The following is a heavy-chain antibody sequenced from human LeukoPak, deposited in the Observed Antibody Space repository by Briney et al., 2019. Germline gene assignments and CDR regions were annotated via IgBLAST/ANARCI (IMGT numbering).Heavy chain of an antibody. J-gene: IGHJ4*02. CDR1: GGSFSGYY. CDR2: INHSGST. D-gene: IGHD3-22*01. Sequence: SETLSLTCAVYGGSFSGYYWSWIRQPPGKGLEWIGEINHSGSTNCNPSLKSRVTISVDTSKDQFSLKLSSVTAADTAVYYCAREDDSSGYYYPNYWGQGTLVTVSS. V-gene: IGHV4-34*01. CDR3: AREDDSSGYYYPNY.